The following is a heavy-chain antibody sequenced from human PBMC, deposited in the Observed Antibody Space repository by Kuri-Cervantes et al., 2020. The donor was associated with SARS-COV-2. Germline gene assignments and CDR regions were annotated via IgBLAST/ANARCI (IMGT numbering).Heavy chain of an antibody. CDR2: VRGKANNYAT. V-gene: IGHV3-73*01. Sequence: GGSLRLSCEVSGFLFSASAIHWVRQGSGKGLEWVGRVRGKANNYATAYAASVKGRFTISRDDSKNTLYLQMNSLRAEDTAVYYCARDLVVGATPFDYWGQGTLVTVSS. CDR1: GFLFSASA. J-gene: IGHJ4*02. CDR3: ARDLVVGATPFDY. D-gene: IGHD1-26*01.